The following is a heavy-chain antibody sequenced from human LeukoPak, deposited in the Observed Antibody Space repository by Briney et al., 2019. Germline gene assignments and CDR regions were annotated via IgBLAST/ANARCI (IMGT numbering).Heavy chain of an antibody. CDR3: TRTWPGNTCFNF. CDR1: GFNFNDAW. CDR2: IKSISYGGTI. Sequence: GGSLRLSCATSGFNFNDAWVNWVRQAPGKGLEWLGRIKSISYGGTIGYAAPVKGRFTISRDDSKNTLYLQMDSLETEDTAIYYCTRTWPGNTCFNFWGQGTLVTVSS. V-gene: IGHV3-15*01. J-gene: IGHJ4*02. D-gene: IGHD1-7*01.